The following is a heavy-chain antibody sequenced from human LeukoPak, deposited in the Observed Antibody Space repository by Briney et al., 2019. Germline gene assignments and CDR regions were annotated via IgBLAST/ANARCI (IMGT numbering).Heavy chain of an antibody. V-gene: IGHV1-8*02. D-gene: IGHD6-13*01. CDR3: ARDLSSWYGGDWFDP. CDR2: MNPNSGNT. J-gene: IGHJ5*02. CDR1: GYTFTSYD. Sequence: ASVKVSCKASGYTFTSYDINWVRQATGQGLEWMGWMNPNSGNTGYAQKFQGRVTMTRNTSISTAYMELSSLRSEDTAVYYCARDLSSWYGGDWFDPWGQGTLVTVSP.